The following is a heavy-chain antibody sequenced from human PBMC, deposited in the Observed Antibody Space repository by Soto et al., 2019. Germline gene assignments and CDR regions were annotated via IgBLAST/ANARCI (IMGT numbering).Heavy chain of an antibody. CDR2: INPATGAA. CDR1: GYPVTAYY. CDR3: ASRGGVGVAGSAAFDM. V-gene: IGHV1-2*02. J-gene: IGHJ3*02. D-gene: IGHD3-3*01. Sequence: QLHLVHSGAVVKKPGASVTVSCSASGYPVTAYYMHWVRQAPGRGLEWMGGINPATGAAKYTQTFQGRVTMARGTSTSTVFMEPSGPTSGDTAVFFCASRGGVGVAGSAAFDMWGQGTLVTVSS.